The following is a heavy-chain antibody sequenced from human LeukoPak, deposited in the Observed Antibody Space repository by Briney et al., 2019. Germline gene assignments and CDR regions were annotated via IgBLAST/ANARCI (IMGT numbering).Heavy chain of an antibody. D-gene: IGHD3-3*01. CDR3: ARGFRTILPYYYYYMDV. J-gene: IGHJ6*03. V-gene: IGHV1-2*02. CDR2: INPNSGGT. Sequence: ASVKVSCKASGGTFSSYAISWVRQAPGQGLEWMGWINPNSGGTNYAQKFQGRVTMTRDTSISTAYMELSRLRSDDTAVYYCARGFRTILPYYYYYMDVWGKGTTVTVSS. CDR1: GGTFSSYA.